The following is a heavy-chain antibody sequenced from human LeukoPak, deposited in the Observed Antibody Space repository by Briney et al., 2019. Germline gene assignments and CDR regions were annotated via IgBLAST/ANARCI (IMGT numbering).Heavy chain of an antibody. CDR1: GYTFTSYG. D-gene: IGHD3-9*01. J-gene: IGHJ4*02. Sequence: ASVKVSCKASGYTFTSYGISWVRQAPGQGLEWMGWISAYNGNTNYAQKLQGRVTMTTDTSTSTAYMELRSLRSDDTAVYYCARTYYDILIGPFDYWGQGTLVTVSS. CDR2: ISAYNGNT. V-gene: IGHV1-18*01. CDR3: ARTYYDILIGPFDY.